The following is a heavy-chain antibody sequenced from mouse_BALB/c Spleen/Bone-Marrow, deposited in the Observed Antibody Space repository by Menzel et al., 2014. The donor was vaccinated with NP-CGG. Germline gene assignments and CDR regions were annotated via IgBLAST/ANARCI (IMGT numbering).Heavy chain of an antibody. Sequence: VKLQESGAEPVKPGASVRLSCKASGYTFTSYWMHWVNQRPGQGLEWIGEINPSDGRTYYNEKFKNKATLTVDKSSSTAYMQLSSLTSEDSAVYYCARYYNWYFDVWGAGTTVTVSS. CDR1: GYTFTSYW. CDR3: ARYYNWYFDV. V-gene: IGHV1S81*02. CDR2: INPSDGRT. D-gene: IGHD1-1*01. J-gene: IGHJ1*01.